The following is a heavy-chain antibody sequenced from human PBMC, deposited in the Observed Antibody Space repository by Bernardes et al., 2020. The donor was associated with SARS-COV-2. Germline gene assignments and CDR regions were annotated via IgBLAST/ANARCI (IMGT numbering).Heavy chain of an antibody. D-gene: IGHD5-12*01. J-gene: IGHJ6*02. CDR2: ISASGSRT. Sequence: GGSLRLSCVASGFTSLSFDDYALSWVRHTPGKGLDWVSGISASGSRTYYADSVRGRFTISRDNSKNTLYLQMRSLRADDTAIYYCARDQASGGYSGYDFGGVRYYYYYGMDVWGQGTTVTVSS. CDR1: GFTSLSFDDYA. CDR3: ARDQASGGYSGYDFGGVRYYYYYGMDV. V-gene: IGHV3-23*01.